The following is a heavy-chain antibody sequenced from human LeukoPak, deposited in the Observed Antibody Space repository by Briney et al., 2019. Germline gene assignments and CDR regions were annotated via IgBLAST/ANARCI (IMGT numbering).Heavy chain of an antibody. D-gene: IGHD1-7*01. CDR1: GFTLSSYS. J-gene: IGHJ3*02. CDR2: IGSSSTYT. CDR3: ARGGLNFDAFDI. V-gene: IGHV3-21*01. Sequence: GGSLRLSCAASGFTLSSYSMNWVSQAQGKGMEWVSSIGSSSTYTYSADSVNGRFTISRDNAKNSLYLQMNSLRAGDTAVYYCARGGLNFDAFDIWGQGTMVTVSS.